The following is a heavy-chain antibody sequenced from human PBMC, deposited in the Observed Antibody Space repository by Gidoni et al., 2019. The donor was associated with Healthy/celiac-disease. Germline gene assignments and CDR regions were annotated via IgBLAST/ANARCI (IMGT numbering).Heavy chain of an antibody. V-gene: IGHV1-69*06. D-gene: IGHD2-2*02. J-gene: IGHJ6*02. Sequence: QVQLVQSGAEVKKPGSSVKVSCKASGGTFSSYAISWVRQAPGQGLEWMGGIIPIMGTANYAQKFQGRVTITADKSTSTAYMELSSLRSEDTAVYYCARAVGGYFSSTSCYTRYGMDVWGQGTTVTVSS. CDR3: ARAVGGYFSSTSCYTRYGMDV. CDR1: GGTFSSYA. CDR2: IIPIMGTA.